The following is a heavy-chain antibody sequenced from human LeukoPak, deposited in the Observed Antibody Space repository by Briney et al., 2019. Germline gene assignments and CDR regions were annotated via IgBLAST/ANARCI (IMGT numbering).Heavy chain of an antibody. Sequence: PSETLSLTCTVSGGSISSYYWSWIRRSPGKGLEWIGYIYNSGNTNYNPSLKSRVTISVDTSKSQFSLKLTSVTAADTAVYYCARLGSRSLRDWGQGTLVTVSS. CDR1: GGSISSYY. J-gene: IGHJ4*02. CDR2: IYNSGNT. V-gene: IGHV4-59*08. D-gene: IGHD6-13*01. CDR3: ARLGSRSLRD.